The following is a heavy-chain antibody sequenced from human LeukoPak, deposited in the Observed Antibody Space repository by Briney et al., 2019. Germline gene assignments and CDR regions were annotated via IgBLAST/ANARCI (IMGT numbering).Heavy chain of an antibody. CDR3: ARGVVANYFDY. V-gene: IGHV4-59*01. CDR1: GGSISSYY. D-gene: IGHD3-22*01. CDR2: IYYSGST. J-gene: IGHJ4*02. Sequence: SETLSLTCTVSGGSISSYYWSWIRQPPGKGLEWIGYIYYSGSTNYNPSLKSRVTISVDTSKNQLSLKLSSVTAADTAVYYCARGVVANYFDYWGQGTLVTVSS.